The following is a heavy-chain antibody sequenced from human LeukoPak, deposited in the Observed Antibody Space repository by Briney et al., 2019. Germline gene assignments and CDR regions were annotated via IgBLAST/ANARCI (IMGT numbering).Heavy chain of an antibody. V-gene: IGHV4-34*01. J-gene: IGHJ4*02. CDR3: AGGIRDSITMIVVVIPLFDY. Sequence: SETLSLTCAVYGGSFSGYYWSWIRQPPGKGLEWIGEINHSGSTNYNTSLKSRVTISVDTSKKQFSLKLRSVTAADTAVYYCAGGIRDSITMIVVVIPLFDYWGQGTLVTVSS. D-gene: IGHD3-22*01. CDR2: INHSGST. CDR1: GGSFSGYY.